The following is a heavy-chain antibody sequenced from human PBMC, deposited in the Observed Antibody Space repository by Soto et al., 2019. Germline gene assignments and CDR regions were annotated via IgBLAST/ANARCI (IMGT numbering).Heavy chain of an antibody. J-gene: IGHJ4*02. CDR2: VFHSATT. CDR3: ARGNYSSGWPIDH. D-gene: IGHD6-19*01. Sequence: QVQLQESGPGLVKPSETLTLTCTVSGDSFSDYYWNWIRQVPGKGLEWIGFVFHSATTSYNPSLKTRVAISDDPSKKQFSLRLTSVTAADTAISYCARGNYSSGWPIDHWGQGILVTVSS. V-gene: IGHV4-59*01. CDR1: GDSFSDYY.